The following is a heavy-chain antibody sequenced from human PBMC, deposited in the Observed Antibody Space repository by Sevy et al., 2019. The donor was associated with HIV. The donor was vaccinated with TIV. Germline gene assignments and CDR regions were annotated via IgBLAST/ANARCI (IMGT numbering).Heavy chain of an antibody. D-gene: IGHD1-26*01. CDR2: ISGSGGST. CDR1: GFTFSSYA. J-gene: IGHJ3*02. V-gene: IGHV3-23*01. CDR3: AKGGWELRDAFDI. Sequence: GGSLRLSCAASGFTFSSYAMSWVRQAPGKGLEWVSAISGSGGSTYYADSVKGRFTISTDNSKNTLYLQMNSLSAEDTAVYYCAKGGWELRDAFDIWGQGTMVTVSS.